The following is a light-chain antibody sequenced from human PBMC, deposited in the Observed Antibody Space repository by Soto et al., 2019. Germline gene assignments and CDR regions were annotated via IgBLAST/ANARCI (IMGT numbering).Light chain of an antibody. CDR2: RDD. Sequence: QSVLTQPPSASTTPGQRVTIFCSGGISNIGSKYVYWYQHLPGAAPKLLIYRDDQRPSGVPDRFSGSKSGTSASLAISGLRSEDGADYYCAAWDDSLNAWVFGGGTQLTVL. V-gene: IGLV1-47*01. J-gene: IGLJ3*02. CDR3: AAWDDSLNAWV. CDR1: ISNIGSKY.